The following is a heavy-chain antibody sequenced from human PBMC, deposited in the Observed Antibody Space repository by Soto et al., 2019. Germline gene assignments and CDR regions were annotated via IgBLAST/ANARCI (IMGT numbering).Heavy chain of an antibody. CDR2: INPKSGDT. CDR3: ANFKQAPTGMDF. CDR1: GYTFTSYY. J-gene: IGHJ4*02. D-gene: IGHD2-8*02. Sequence: GXSVKVSCKASGYTFTSYYMYWVRQAPGQGLEWVGRINPKSGDTNYAQRFQGRVSMTRDTSISTSYLELSSLTSDDTALYYCANFKQAPTGMDFWGQGSLVTVSS. V-gene: IGHV1-2*06.